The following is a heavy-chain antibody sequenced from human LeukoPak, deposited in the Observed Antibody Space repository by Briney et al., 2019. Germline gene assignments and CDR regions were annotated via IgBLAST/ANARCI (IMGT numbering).Heavy chain of an antibody. CDR3: RTIKRGNFFGYFDL. V-gene: IGHV4-59*01. CDR2: VFDSGRT. D-gene: IGHD3-16*01. CDR1: GGSISSYL. J-gene: IGHJ4*02. Sequence: PSETLSLTCSVSGGSISSYLWNWIRQTPGQGLEWIGFVFDSGRTKENPSLKSRATLSADTSKNPLSLRLSSVTAADTAVYYCRTIKRGNFFGYFDLWGQGILFSVSS.